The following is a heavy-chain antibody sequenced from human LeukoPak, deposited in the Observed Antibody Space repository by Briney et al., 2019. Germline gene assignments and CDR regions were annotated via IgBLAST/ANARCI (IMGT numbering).Heavy chain of an antibody. CDR3: TTDLGTYYHGSQRLIPIDY. J-gene: IGHJ4*02. Sequence: PGGSLRLSCAASGFTFSNAWMNWVRQAPGKGLEWIGRIKSKTDGETTNYAEPMRGRFTISRDDSKSAVYLQMNSLKIEDTAVYYCTTDLGTYYHGSQRLIPIDYWGQGTLVTVSS. CDR1: GFTFSNAW. D-gene: IGHD3-10*01. V-gene: IGHV3-15*07. CDR2: IKSKTDGETT.